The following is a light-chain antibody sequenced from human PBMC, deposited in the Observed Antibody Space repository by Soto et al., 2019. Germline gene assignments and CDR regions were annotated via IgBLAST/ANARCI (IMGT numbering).Light chain of an antibody. V-gene: IGKV3-11*01. Sequence: EIVLTQSPATLSLSPGERATLSCRASQSVSSYLAWYQQKPGQAPRLLIYDASNRATGIPARFSGSGSGTDFTRTISSLEPEDFAVYSCQQRSNWPPKLTFGGGTKVEIK. CDR1: QSVSSY. CDR3: QQRSNWPPKLT. J-gene: IGKJ4*01. CDR2: DAS.